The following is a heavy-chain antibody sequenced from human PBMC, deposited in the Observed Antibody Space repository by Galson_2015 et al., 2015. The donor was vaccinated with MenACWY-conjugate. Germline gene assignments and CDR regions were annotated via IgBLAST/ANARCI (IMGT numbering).Heavy chain of an antibody. CDR1: GFTFSTYA. CDR3: AKDRREYYSNWFDP. Sequence: SLRLSCASSGFTFSTYAMSWVRQAPGKGLQWVSALSGSGGSTYYADSVKGRFTISRDNSKNMLYLQMNSLRAEDTAVYYCAKDRREYYSNWFDPWGQGTLVTVSS. J-gene: IGHJ5*02. CDR2: LSGSGGST. V-gene: IGHV3-23*01. D-gene: IGHD2/OR15-2a*01.